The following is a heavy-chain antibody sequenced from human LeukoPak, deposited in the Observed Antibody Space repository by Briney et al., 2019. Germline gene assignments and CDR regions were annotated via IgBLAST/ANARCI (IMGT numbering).Heavy chain of an antibody. CDR1: GGSISSSSYY. CDR2: IYYSGST. CDR3: TRDSEVGATPFDY. J-gene: IGHJ4*02. D-gene: IGHD1-26*01. Sequence: PSETLSLTCTVSGGSISSSSYYWSWIRQPPGKGLEWIGYIYYSGSTNYNPSLKSRVTISVDTSKNQFSLKLSSVTAADTAVYYCTRDSEVGATPFDYWGQGTLVTVSS. V-gene: IGHV4-61*01.